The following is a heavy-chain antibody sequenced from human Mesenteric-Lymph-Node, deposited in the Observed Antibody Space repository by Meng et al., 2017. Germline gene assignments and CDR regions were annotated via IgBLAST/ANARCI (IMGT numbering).Heavy chain of an antibody. CDR1: GGSVSGDTW. Sequence: QVHLQESGPGLVTPSGTLSLPCVVSGGSVSGDTWWSWVLQSPGKGLECIGEIYPTGTTQYNPSLDSRTTISVDKAKNQISLKLTSVTAADTAVYYCAKDNSGWQHTDYWGQGILVTVSS. V-gene: IGHV4-4*02. CDR2: IYPTGTT. J-gene: IGHJ4*02. CDR3: AKDNSGWQHTDY. D-gene: IGHD6-19*01.